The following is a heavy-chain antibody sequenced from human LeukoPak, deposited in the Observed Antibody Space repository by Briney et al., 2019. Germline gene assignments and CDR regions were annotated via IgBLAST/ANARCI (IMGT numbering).Heavy chain of an antibody. Sequence: PGGSLRLSCAASGFTFSSYSMNWVRQAPGKGLEWVSFIQSKTYGEGTMYAASVRGRFTISRDDSRSTAYLQMNSLKTEDTAVYYCTASDHLYCSSSSCHFDYWGEGTLVTVAS. D-gene: IGHD2-2*01. J-gene: IGHJ4*02. CDR1: GFTFSSYS. CDR2: IQSKTYGEGT. CDR3: TASDHLYCSSSSCHFDY. V-gene: IGHV3-49*04.